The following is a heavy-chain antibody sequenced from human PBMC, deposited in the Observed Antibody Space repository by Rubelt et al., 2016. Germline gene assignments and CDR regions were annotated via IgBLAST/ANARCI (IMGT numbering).Heavy chain of an antibody. CDR1: GYTFTSYG. V-gene: IGHV1-18*01. CDR2: ISASNGNT. Sequence: QVQLVQSGAEVKKPGASVKVSCKASGYTFTSYGISWVRQAPGQELEWMGWISASNGNTNYAQKLQGRVTMTTDTSTSTAYMELRSLRSDDTAVYYCARDKEWLATRGFQNWFDPWGQGTLVTVSS. J-gene: IGHJ5*02. CDR3: ARDKEWLATRGFQNWFDP. D-gene: IGHD6-19*01.